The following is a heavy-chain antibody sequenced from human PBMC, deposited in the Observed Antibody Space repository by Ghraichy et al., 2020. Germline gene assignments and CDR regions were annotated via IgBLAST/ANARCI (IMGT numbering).Heavy chain of an antibody. CDR2: IYYSGST. Sequence: SETLSLTCTVSGGSISSSSYYWGWIRQPPGKGLEWIGSIYYSGSTYYNPSLKSRVTISVDTSKNQFSLKLSSVTAADTAVYYCARVYYDFWSGYPSPSMDVWGQGTTVTVSS. D-gene: IGHD3-3*01. V-gene: IGHV4-39*07. CDR3: ARVYYDFWSGYPSPSMDV. J-gene: IGHJ6*02. CDR1: GGSISSSSYY.